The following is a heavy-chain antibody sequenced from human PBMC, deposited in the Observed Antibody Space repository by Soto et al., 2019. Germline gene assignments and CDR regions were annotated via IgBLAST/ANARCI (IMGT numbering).Heavy chain of an antibody. CDR3: ARDPPGGMDV. Sequence: QVQLVQSGAEVKKPGSSVKVSCKASGGTFSSYTISWVRQAPGQGLEWMGRIIPILGIANYAQKFQVRVTITADKSTSPAYMERSSLRSEDTAVYYCARDPPGGMDVWGQGTTVTVSS. CDR1: GGTFSSYT. D-gene: IGHD2-8*02. J-gene: IGHJ6*02. V-gene: IGHV1-69*08. CDR2: IIPILGIA.